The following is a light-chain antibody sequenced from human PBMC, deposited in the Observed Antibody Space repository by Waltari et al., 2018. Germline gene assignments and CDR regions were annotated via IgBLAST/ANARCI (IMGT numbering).Light chain of an antibody. Sequence: ELVLTQSPATLSLSPGERATLTCRASQSVSSYLVWYQQKPGQAPRLLIYDEANRATGIPARFSGSGSGTDFTLTISGLEPEDSAVYYCQQRANWLTFGGGTKVEIK. V-gene: IGKV3-11*01. CDR1: QSVSSY. CDR2: DEA. J-gene: IGKJ4*01. CDR3: QQRANWLT.